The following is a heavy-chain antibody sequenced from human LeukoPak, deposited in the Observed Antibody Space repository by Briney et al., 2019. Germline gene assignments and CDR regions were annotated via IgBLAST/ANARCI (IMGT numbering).Heavy chain of an antibody. Sequence: GGSLRLSCAASGFTFDDYAMHWVRQAPGKGLEWVSGISWNSGSIGYADSVKGRFTISRDNAKNSLYLQMNSLRAEDTALYYCAKFPGDSSGSLDYWGQGTLVTVSS. CDR3: AKFPGDSSGSLDY. D-gene: IGHD3-22*01. J-gene: IGHJ4*02. CDR2: ISWNSGSI. V-gene: IGHV3-9*01. CDR1: GFTFDDYA.